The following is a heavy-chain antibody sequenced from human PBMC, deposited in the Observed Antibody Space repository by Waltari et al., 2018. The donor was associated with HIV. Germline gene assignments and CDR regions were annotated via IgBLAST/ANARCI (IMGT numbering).Heavy chain of an antibody. CDR1: GTPVENRDAH. CDR3: ARQLRIIQTSSYRMDV. V-gene: IGHV4-39*02. CDR2: ISSGGNI. D-gene: IGHD3-16*02. Sequence: HLQLQESGPSLLKPSETLSLSCSVSGTPVENRDAHWGWFRQPPGKSIEWIVSISSGGNIYHNQTNKSRISISLDTSRKHISLKMNSATASDSAVYYCARQLRIIQTSSYRMDVWGPGTLVTV. J-gene: IGHJ6*02.